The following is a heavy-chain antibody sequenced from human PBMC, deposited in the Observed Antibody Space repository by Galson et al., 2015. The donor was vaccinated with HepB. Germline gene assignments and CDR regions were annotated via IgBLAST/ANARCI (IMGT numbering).Heavy chain of an antibody. D-gene: IGHD3-10*01. CDR3: ATGGAGLGSYQSPLTP. CDR1: GYSLTELS. J-gene: IGHJ1*01. Sequence: SVKVSCKVSGYSLTELSMHWVRQAPGKGLEWMGGFDPEDGEKVYIPKFQGRVTMTEDMATDTVYLEMSRLTFEDTAAYYWATGGAGLGSYQSPLTPWGKRFLVTVAS. CDR2: FDPEDGEK. V-gene: IGHV1-24*01.